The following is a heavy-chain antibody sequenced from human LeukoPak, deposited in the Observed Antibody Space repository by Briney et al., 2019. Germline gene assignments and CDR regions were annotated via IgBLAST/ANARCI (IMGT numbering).Heavy chain of an antibody. V-gene: IGHV3-30*02. D-gene: IGHD7-27*01. Sequence: GGSLRLSCAASGFTFSSYGMHWVRQAPGKGLEWVAFIRYDGSNKYYADSVKGRFTISRDNSKNTLYLQMNSLRAEDTAVYYCATLPLTGDYGYYFDYWGQGTLVTVSS. CDR1: GFTFSSYG. CDR2: IRYDGSNK. CDR3: ATLPLTGDYGYYFDY. J-gene: IGHJ4*02.